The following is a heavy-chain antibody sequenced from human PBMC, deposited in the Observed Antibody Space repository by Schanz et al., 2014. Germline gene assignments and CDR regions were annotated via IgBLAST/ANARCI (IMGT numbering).Heavy chain of an antibody. CDR1: GLIFSNYV. V-gene: IGHV4-31*02. J-gene: IGHJ5*02. Sequence: VQLLESGGGLVQPGGSLKLSCAASGLIFSNYVMSWVRQAPGKGLEWIGFIYYRGNTYYNPSLKSRVSISLDPSKTQFFLNLNSLTAADTAVYYCARVPEPGWFDPWGQGTLVTVSS. D-gene: IGHD1-26*01. CDR2: IYYRGNT. CDR3: ARVPEPGWFDP.